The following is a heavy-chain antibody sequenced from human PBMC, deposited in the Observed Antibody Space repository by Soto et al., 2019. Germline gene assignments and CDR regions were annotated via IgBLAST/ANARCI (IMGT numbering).Heavy chain of an antibody. CDR2: IIPIFGTA. CDR3: ARVMGWGYSYGYRGVDAFDI. CDR1: GGTFSSYA. D-gene: IGHD5-18*01. Sequence: QVQLVQSGAEVKKPGSSVKVSCKASGGTFSSYAISWVRQAPGQGLEWMGGIIPIFGTANYAQKFQGRVTSTADESTSTAYMELSSLRSEDTAVYYCARVMGWGYSYGYRGVDAFDIWGQGTMVTVSS. V-gene: IGHV1-69*01. J-gene: IGHJ3*02.